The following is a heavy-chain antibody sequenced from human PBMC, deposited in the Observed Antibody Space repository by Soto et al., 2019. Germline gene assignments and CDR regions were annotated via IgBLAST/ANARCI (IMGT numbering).Heavy chain of an antibody. CDR3: ASVKSSGWLSPRPPFYGLDV. V-gene: IGHV3-48*01. CDR1: GVTFEVYS. J-gene: IGHJ6*02. D-gene: IGHD3-22*01. CDR2: ISTSNNI. Sequence: PWGSLRLACAASGVTFEVYSLDWVRKAQGKGLGWVSYISTSNNIYDADSVKGSFTTSSDNVNNTPYLQFNSLRAQDTAAYYCASVKSSGWLSPRPPFYGLDVWGHGTTVTVSS.